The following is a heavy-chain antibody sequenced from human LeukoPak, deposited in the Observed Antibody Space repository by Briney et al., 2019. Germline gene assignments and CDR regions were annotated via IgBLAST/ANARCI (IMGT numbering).Heavy chain of an antibody. Sequence: GGSLRLSCAASGFTFSNAWMSWVRQAPGKGLEWVGRIKSKTDGGTTDYAAPVKGRFTISRDDSKNTLYLQMNSLKTEDTAVYYCTTQPYSSSSEAPQDDYWGQGTLVTVSS. CDR3: TTQPYSSSSEAPQDDY. CDR1: GFTFSNAW. D-gene: IGHD6-6*01. CDR2: IKSKTDGGTT. V-gene: IGHV3-15*01. J-gene: IGHJ4*02.